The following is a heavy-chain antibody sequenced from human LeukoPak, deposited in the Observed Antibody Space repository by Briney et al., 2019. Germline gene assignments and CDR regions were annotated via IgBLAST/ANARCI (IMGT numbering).Heavy chain of an antibody. CDR1: GYTFTSYA. CDR3: ARDEGGIVGATPGDY. J-gene: IGHJ4*02. D-gene: IGHD1-26*01. Sequence: ASVKVSCKASGYTFTSYAMHWVRQAPGQRLEWMGWINAGNGNAKYSQEFQGRVTITRDTSASTAYMELSSLRSEDMAVYYCARDEGGIVGATPGDYWGQGTLVTVSS. CDR2: INAGNGNA. V-gene: IGHV1-3*03.